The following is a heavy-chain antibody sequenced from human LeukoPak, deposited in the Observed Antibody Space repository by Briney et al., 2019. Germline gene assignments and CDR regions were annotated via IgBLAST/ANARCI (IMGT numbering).Heavy chain of an antibody. Sequence: SETLSLTCTVSGVSISNSSYFWGWIRQPPGKGLEYIGTIYYSGSIAYNPSLKSRMTIFVDTSKNQVSLTLRSVTAADTGVYYCTSPLPNTMGLGYWGQGTKVTVSS. D-gene: IGHD3-10*01. J-gene: IGHJ4*02. CDR1: GVSISNSSYF. CDR3: TSPLPNTMGLGY. V-gene: IGHV4-39*01. CDR2: IYYSGSI.